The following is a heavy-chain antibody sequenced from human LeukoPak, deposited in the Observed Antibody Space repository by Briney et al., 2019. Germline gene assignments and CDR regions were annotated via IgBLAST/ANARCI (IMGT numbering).Heavy chain of an antibody. CDR3: AKDPLAARPNWFDP. J-gene: IGHJ5*02. CDR2: ISSSGSTI. V-gene: IGHV3-48*03. CDR1: GFTFSSFQ. Sequence: GGSLRLSCAASGFTFSSFQMNWVRQAPGKGLEWVSYISSSGSTIYYADSVKGRFTISRDNAKNTLYLQMNSLRAEDTAVYYCAKDPLAARPNWFDPWGQGTLVTVSS. D-gene: IGHD6-6*01.